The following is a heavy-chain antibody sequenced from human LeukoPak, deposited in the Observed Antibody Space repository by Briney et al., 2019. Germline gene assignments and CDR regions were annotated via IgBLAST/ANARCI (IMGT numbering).Heavy chain of an antibody. V-gene: IGHV3-11*05. Sequence: GGSLTLSCAASGFTFKAYYMIWIRQAPGKGLQSISYISSSGSYINYADSVKGRFTISRDNTKNSLYLQMNSLRAEDTAVYYCARDVVVGAASGLFDYWGQGTLVTVSS. D-gene: IGHD2-21*01. CDR2: ISSSGSYI. J-gene: IGHJ4*02. CDR1: GFTFKAYY. CDR3: ARDVVVGAASGLFDY.